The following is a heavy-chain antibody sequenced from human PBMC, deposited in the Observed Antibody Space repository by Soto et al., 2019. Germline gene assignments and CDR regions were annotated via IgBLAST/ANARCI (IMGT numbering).Heavy chain of an antibody. CDR2: IYYSGST. CDR1: GGSISSGGYY. Sequence: SETLSLTCTVSGGSISSGGYYWSWIRQHPGKGLEWIGYIYYSGSTYYNPSLKSRVTISVDTSKNQFSLKLSSVTAADTAVYYCARDSPLGYCSGGSCYSYYYYYMDVWGKGTTVTVSS. CDR3: ARDSPLGYCSGGSCYSYYYYYMDV. V-gene: IGHV4-31*03. D-gene: IGHD2-15*01. J-gene: IGHJ6*03.